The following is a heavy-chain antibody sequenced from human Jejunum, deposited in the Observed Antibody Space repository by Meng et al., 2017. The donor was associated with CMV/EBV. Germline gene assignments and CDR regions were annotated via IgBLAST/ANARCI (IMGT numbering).Heavy chain of an antibody. CDR1: GFKFSSYE. Sequence: AASGFKFSSYEMNWVRQAPGKGLEWVSGISWNSGSIGYADSVKGRFTISRDNAKNSLYLQMNSLRAEDTALYYCAKESQQLVLDYWGQGTLVTVSS. V-gene: IGHV3-9*01. CDR2: ISWNSGSI. D-gene: IGHD6-6*01. CDR3: AKESQQLVLDY. J-gene: IGHJ4*02.